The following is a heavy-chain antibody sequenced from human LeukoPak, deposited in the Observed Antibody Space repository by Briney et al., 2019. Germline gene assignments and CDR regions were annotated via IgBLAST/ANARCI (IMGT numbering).Heavy chain of an antibody. V-gene: IGHV3-7*01. CDR2: IKQDGSEK. Sequence: GGSLRLSCAASGFTFSSYGFNWVRQAPGKGLEWVANIKQDGSEKYYVDSVKGRFTISRDNAKNSLYLQMNSLRAEDTAVYYCARKNGLDYWGQGTLVTVSS. CDR3: ARKNGLDY. D-gene: IGHD1-1*01. J-gene: IGHJ4*02. CDR1: GFTFSSYG.